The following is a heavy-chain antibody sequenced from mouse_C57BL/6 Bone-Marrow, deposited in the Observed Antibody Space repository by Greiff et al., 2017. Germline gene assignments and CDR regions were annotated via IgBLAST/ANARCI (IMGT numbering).Heavy chain of an antibody. D-gene: IGHD3-2*02. V-gene: IGHV5-17*01. Sequence: EVKLVESGGGLAKPGGSLKLSCAASGFTFSDYGMHWVRQAPEKGLEWVAYISSGSSTIYYADTVKGRFTISRDNAKNTLFLQMTSLRSEDTAMYYCARPRQLRLPAWFAYWGQGTLVTVSA. CDR1: GFTFSDYG. CDR2: ISSGSSTI. J-gene: IGHJ3*01. CDR3: ARPRQLRLPAWFAY.